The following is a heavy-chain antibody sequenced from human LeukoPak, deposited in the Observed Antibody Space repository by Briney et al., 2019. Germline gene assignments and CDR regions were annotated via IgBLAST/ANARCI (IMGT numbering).Heavy chain of an antibody. CDR2: IFYSGST. D-gene: IGHD3-10*01. J-gene: IGHJ4*02. CDR1: SGSISTSNYY. CDR3: ATMVRGTHMYYFDY. Sequence: SETLSLTCTVSSGSISTSNYYWGWVRQPPGNALEWIGNIFYSGSTYYSPSLKSRVTISLDTSRNQFSLKLNSVTAADTAVYYCATMVRGTHMYYFDYWGQGTLVTVSS. V-gene: IGHV4-39*07.